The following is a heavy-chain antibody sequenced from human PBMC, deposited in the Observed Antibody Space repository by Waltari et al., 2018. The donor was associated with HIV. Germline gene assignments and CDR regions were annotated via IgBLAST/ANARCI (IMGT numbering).Heavy chain of an antibody. CDR1: GYTFTSYY. J-gene: IGHJ5*02. D-gene: IGHD6-13*01. CDR2: INPSGGST. CDR3: ARGVKSIAAVRWFDP. V-gene: IGHV1-46*01. Sequence: QVQLVQSGAEVKKPGASVKVSCKASGYTFTSYYMHWVRQAPGQGLKWMGVINPSGGSTGYAQKFQGRVTMTRDTTTSTVYMELSSLRSEDTAVYYCARGVKSIAAVRWFDPWGQGTLVTVSS.